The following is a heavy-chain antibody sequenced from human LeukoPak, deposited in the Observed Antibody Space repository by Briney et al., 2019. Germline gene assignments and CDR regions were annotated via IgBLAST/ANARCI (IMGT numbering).Heavy chain of an antibody. D-gene: IGHD4-23*01. Sequence: PSETLSLTCTVSGGSISNYHWSWIRQPPGEGLEWIAYIYSSGSTNYNPSLKSRVTISVDTSKNQFSLKLSSVTAADTAVYYCARDPNYGGNLYYFDYWGQGTLVTVSS. V-gene: IGHV4-59*01. CDR1: GGSISNYH. CDR2: IYSSGST. J-gene: IGHJ4*02. CDR3: ARDPNYGGNLYYFDY.